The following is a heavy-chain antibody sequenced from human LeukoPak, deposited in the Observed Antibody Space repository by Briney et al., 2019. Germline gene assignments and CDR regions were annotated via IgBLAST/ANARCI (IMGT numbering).Heavy chain of an antibody. J-gene: IGHJ5*02. CDR2: MNPNSGNT. Sequence: ASVKVSCKASGYTFTSYDINWVRQATGQGLEWMGWMNPNSGNTGYAQKFQGRVTMTRNTSISTAYMELSSLRSEDTAVYYCARVRWLARGYNWFDPWGQGTLVTVSS. CDR1: GYTFTSYD. CDR3: ARVRWLARGYNWFDP. D-gene: IGHD6-19*01. V-gene: IGHV1-8*01.